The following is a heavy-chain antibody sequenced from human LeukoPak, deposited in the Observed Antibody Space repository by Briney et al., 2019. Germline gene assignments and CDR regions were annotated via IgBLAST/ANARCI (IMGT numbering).Heavy chain of an antibody. Sequence: SESLSLTCTVSGYSISSGSYWGWIRQPPGKGLEGIGSIYHSGSTYYNPSLKSRVTISVDTSKNQFSLKLSSVTAADTAVYYCAGRVGYGSGRDYYYMDVWGKGTTVTVSS. J-gene: IGHJ6*03. CDR2: IYHSGST. V-gene: IGHV4-38-2*02. CDR3: AGRVGYGSGRDYYYMDV. D-gene: IGHD3-10*01. CDR1: GYSISSGSY.